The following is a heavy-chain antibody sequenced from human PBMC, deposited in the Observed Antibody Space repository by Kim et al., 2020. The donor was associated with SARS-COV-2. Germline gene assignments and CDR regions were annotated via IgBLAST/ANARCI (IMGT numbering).Heavy chain of an antibody. D-gene: IGHD2-2*01. CDR3: AKDGYCSSTSCYGDWYFDL. V-gene: IGHV3-30*18. CDR1: GFTFKNYG. CDR2: ILSDGNNK. Sequence: GGSLRLSCEASGFTFKNYGMHWVRQAPGKGLEWVAMILSDGNNKYYADSVKGRFNISRDNSKNTFYLQMNSLRAEDSAVYHCAKDGYCSSTSCYGDWYFDLWGRGTLVTVSS. J-gene: IGHJ2*01.